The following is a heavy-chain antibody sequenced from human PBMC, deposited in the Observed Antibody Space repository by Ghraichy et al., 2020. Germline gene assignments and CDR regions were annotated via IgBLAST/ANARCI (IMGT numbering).Heavy chain of an antibody. V-gene: IGHV3-30*02. J-gene: IGHJ6*02. D-gene: IGHD6-13*01. CDR3: AKDEITNAAAGSMDV. CDR2: IRYDGSNK. CDR1: GFTFSSYG. Sequence: GGSLRLSCAASGFTFSSYGMHWVRQAPGKGLEWVAFIRYDGSNKYYADSVKGRFTISRDNSKNTLYLQMNSLRAEDTAVYYCAKDEITNAAAGSMDVWGQGTTVTVSS.